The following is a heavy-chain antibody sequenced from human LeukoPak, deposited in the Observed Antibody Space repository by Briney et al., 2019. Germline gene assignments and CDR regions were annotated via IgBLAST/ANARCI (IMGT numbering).Heavy chain of an antibody. CDR2: IRYDGSNK. D-gene: IGHD7-27*01. J-gene: IGHJ6*03. CDR3: AKDSLMGNYYYYYMDV. Sequence: PGGSLRLSCAASGFTFSSYGMHWVRQAPGKGLEWVAFIRYDGSNKYYADSVKGRFTISRDNSKNTLYLQMNSLRAEDTAVYYCAKDSLMGNYYYYYMDVWGKGTTVTISS. V-gene: IGHV3-30*02. CDR1: GFTFSSYG.